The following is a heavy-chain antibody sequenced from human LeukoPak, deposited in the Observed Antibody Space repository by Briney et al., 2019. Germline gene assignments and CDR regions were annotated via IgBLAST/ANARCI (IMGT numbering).Heavy chain of an antibody. CDR1: GVSISGSY. CDR2: IYYSGST. CDR3: ASLSSGSYNWFDP. D-gene: IGHD1-26*01. V-gene: IGHV4-59*01. Sequence: SETLSLTCTVSGVSISGSYWNWLRQPPGKGLEWIVYIYYSGSTNYNPSLKSPVTISVDKSKNQFSLKLRSVTAADTAVYYCASLSSGSYNWFDPWGRGTLVTVSS. J-gene: IGHJ5*02.